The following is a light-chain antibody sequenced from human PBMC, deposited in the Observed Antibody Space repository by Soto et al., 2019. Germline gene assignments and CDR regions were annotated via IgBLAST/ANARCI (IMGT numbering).Light chain of an antibody. CDR1: QNINTR. CDR2: QTS. Sequence: EIVLTKSPATLSPSPGEEATFSCMASQNINTRLGLYQHRPGQAPRPPIKQTSLRAAGIPARLSARGAGTEFTLPIRGVQPEEFALYYCHQRQSWPRTFGQGTKVDIK. CDR3: HQRQSWPRT. V-gene: IGKV3-11*01. J-gene: IGKJ1*01.